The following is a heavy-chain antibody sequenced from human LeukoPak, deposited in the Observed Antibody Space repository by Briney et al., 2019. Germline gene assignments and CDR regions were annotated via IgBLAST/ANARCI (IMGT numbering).Heavy chain of an antibody. CDR3: ARGPSGYHNT. CDR1: GFTFSSYS. CDR2: ISSTSSYK. Sequence: GGSLRLSCEASGFTFSSYSMKWIRQAPGKGLEWVSCISSTSSYKYYADSVKGRFTISRDNAKNSLYLQLNSLRAEDTALYYCARGPSGYHNTGGQGTLVTVSS. J-gene: IGHJ4*02. D-gene: IGHD5-12*01. V-gene: IGHV3-21*01.